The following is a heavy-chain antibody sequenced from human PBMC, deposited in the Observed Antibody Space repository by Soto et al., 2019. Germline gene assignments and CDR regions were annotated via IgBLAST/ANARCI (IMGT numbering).Heavy chain of an antibody. V-gene: IGHV3-15*01. D-gene: IGHD6-13*01. CDR2: IKSKTDGGTT. CDR3: TTDPSPIAAAGKRGFDY. CDR1: GFTFSNAL. Sequence: PGGSLRLSCAASGFTFSNALMSWVRQAPGKGLEWVGRIKSKTDGGTTDYAAPVKGRFTISRDDSKNTLYLQMNSLKTEDTAVYYCTTDPSPIAAAGKRGFDYWGQGTLVTVSS. J-gene: IGHJ4*02.